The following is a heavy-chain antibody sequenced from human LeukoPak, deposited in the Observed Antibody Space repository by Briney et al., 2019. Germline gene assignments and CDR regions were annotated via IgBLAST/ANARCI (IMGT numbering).Heavy chain of an antibody. J-gene: IGHJ4*02. Sequence: SETLSLTCTVSGGSISTYYWSWIRQPPGKGLEWIGYIYYSGSTNYNPSLKSRVTISVDTSKNQFSLKLSSVTAADTAVYYCARHYDSSGYWYYFDYWGQGTLVTVSS. CDR2: IYYSGST. CDR1: GGSISTYY. V-gene: IGHV4-59*08. D-gene: IGHD3-22*01. CDR3: ARHYDSSGYWYYFDY.